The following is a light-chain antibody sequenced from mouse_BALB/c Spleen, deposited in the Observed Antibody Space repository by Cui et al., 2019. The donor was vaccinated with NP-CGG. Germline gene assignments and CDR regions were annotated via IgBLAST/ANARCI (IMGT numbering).Light chain of an antibody. J-gene: IGLJ1*01. CDR3: ALWYSNHWV. Sequence: QAVVTQESPLTTSLGDTFTLPCRPSTWAVPTSNYANLVQEKPDHLFTGLMGGTNDRAPGVHTRFSGSLIGDKAALTITGAQTEDETINICALWYSNHWVFSGGTKLTVL. CDR2: GTN. V-gene: IGLV1*01. CDR1: TWAVPTSNY.